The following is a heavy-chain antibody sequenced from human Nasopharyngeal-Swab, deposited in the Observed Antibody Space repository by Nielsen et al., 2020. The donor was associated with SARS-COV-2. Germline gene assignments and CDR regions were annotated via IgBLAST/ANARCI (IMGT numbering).Heavy chain of an antibody. CDR1: GFTFRSYC. J-gene: IGHJ3*02. CDR3: ASLGWELLHAFDI. CDR2: ISSSSSYI. V-gene: IGHV3-21*01. D-gene: IGHD1-26*01. Sequence: GESLKLSCAASGFTFRSYCINWVLQAPGKGLEWVSSISSSSSYIYYADSVKGRFTISSDNAKNSLYLQMNSLRAEDTAVYYCASLGWELLHAFDIWGQGTMVTVAS.